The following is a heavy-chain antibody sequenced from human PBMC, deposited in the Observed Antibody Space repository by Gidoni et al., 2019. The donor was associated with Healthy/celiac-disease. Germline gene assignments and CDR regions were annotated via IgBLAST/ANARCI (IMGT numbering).Heavy chain of an antibody. CDR3: TRVVAPRPPGGNY. Sequence: EVQLVESGGGLVQPGRSLRPSCTASGFTFGDYAMSWVRQAPGKGLEWVGFIRSKAYGGTTEYAASVKGRFTISRDDSKSIAYLQMNSLKTEDTAVYYCTRVVAPRPPGGNYWGQGTLVTVSS. V-gene: IGHV3-49*04. CDR2: IRSKAYGGTT. D-gene: IGHD2-15*01. J-gene: IGHJ4*02. CDR1: GFTFGDYA.